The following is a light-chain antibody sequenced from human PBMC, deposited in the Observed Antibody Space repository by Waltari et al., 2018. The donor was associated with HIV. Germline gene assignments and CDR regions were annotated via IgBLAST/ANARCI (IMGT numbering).Light chain of an antibody. CDR3: AAWDDSLNAWV. V-gene: IGLV1-44*01. Sequence: QSVLTQPPSASGTPGQRVTISCSGSSSNIGSNPVNWYQQLPGTAPKRLIYSNTQRPSGVPDRFSGSKSGTSASLAISGLQSEDEADYYCAAWDDSLNAWVFGGGTKLTVL. J-gene: IGLJ3*02. CDR2: SNT. CDR1: SSNIGSNP.